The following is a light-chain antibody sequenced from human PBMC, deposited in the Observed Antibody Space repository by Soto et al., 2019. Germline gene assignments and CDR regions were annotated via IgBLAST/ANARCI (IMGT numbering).Light chain of an antibody. J-gene: IGKJ2*01. CDR2: AAS. V-gene: IGKV1-9*01. CDR3: QQFDTYPHT. Sequence: DIQLTQSPSILSTSVGDRVIIICRASQGIGSSLAWYQHKAGKAPKLLISAASTLQSGVPSRFSGGGSGTEFTLTISSLQPDDFATYYCQQFDTYPHTFGQGTKLEIK. CDR1: QGIGSS.